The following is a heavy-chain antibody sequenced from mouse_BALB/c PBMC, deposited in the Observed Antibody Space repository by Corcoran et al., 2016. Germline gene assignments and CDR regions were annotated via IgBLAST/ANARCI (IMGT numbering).Heavy chain of an antibody. CDR1: GYSITSGYY. V-gene: IGHV3-6*02. J-gene: IGHJ2*01. CDR3: ARDRDFDY. CDR2: ISYDGSN. Sequence: DVQLQESGPGLVKPSQSLSLTCSVTGYSITSGYYWNWIRQFPGNKLEWMGYISYDGSNNYNPSLKNRISITRDTSKNQFFLKLNSGTTEDTATYDGARDRDFDYWGQGTTLTVSS.